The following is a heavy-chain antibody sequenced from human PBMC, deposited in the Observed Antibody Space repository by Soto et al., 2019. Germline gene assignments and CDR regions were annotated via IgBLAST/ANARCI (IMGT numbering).Heavy chain of an antibody. D-gene: IGHD2-2*01. Sequence: PSETLSLTCTVPGASINNYYWSWIRRPPGKGLEWIGNIYYSGSSNYNPSLKSRVTISVDTSKNYFSLKLSSLTAAGTAMYYCASSHAWSTFDHWGLGTLVTVSS. V-gene: IGHV4-59*08. CDR2: IYYSGSS. J-gene: IGHJ4*02. CDR1: GASINNYY. CDR3: ASSHAWSTFDH.